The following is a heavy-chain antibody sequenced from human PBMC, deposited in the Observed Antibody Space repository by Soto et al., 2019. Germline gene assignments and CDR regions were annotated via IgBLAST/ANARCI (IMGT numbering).Heavy chain of an antibody. D-gene: IGHD3-10*01. CDR2: INHSGST. J-gene: IGHJ5*01. CDR1: GGSFSGYY. V-gene: IGHV4-34*01. CDR3: ARGNQYYYGSGSYYNNWFDP. Sequence: SETLSLTCAVYGGSFSGYYWSWIRQPPGKGLEWIGEINHSGSTNYNPSLKSRVTISVDTSKNQFSLKLSSVTAADTAVYYCARGNQYYYGSGSYYNNWFDPRGQGTRVTVS.